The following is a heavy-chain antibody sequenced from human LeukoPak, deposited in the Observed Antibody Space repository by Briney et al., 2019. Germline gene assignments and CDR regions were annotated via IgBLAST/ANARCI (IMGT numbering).Heavy chain of an antibody. D-gene: IGHD3-3*01. J-gene: IGHJ5*02. Sequence: SETLSLTCTVSGGSISSYYWSWIRQPAGKGLEWIGSIYTSGSTNYNPSLKSRVTMSVDTSKNQFSLKLSSVTAADTAVYYCARDSPKKRSITIFGVVTNNWFDPWGQGTLVTVSS. CDR2: IYTSGST. V-gene: IGHV4-4*07. CDR3: ARDSPKKRSITIFGVVTNNWFDP. CDR1: GGSISSYY.